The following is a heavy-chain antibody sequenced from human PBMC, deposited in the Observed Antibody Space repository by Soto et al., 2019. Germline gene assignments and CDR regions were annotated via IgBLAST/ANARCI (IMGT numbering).Heavy chain of an antibody. J-gene: IGHJ6*03. V-gene: IGHV1-18*01. CDR2: ISAYNGNT. D-gene: IGHD2-8*01. CDR3: ARGYLMVYAIRPEFGYYYYMDV. CDR1: GYTFTSYG. Sequence: ASVKVSCKASGYTFTSYGISWVRQAPGQGLEWMGWISAYNGNTNYAQKLQGRVIMTTDTSTSTAYMELRSLRSDDTAVYYCARGYLMVYAIRPEFGYYYYMDVWGKGTTVTVTS.